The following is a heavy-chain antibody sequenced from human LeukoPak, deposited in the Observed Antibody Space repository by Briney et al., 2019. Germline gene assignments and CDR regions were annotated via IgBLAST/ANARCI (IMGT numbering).Heavy chain of an antibody. CDR1: GYTFTSYA. V-gene: IGHV7-4-1*01. J-gene: IGHJ6*02. CDR2: INTNTGNP. Sequence: ASVKVSCKASGYTFTSYAMYWVRQAPGQGREWMGWINTNTGNPTYAQGFTGRFVFSLDTSVSTAYLQIYSLKAEDTAVYYCARAADSSSWSCYYYYGMDVWGQGTTVTVSS. D-gene: IGHD6-13*01. CDR3: ARAADSSSWSCYYYYGMDV.